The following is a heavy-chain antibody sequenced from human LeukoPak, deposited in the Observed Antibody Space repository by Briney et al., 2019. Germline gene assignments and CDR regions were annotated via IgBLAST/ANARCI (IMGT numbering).Heavy chain of an antibody. D-gene: IGHD6-19*01. V-gene: IGHV4-34*01. CDR1: GGSFSGYY. CDR3: ARALYRSGAPMFDP. Sequence: PSETLSLTCAVYGGSFSGYYWSWIRQPPGKGLEWIGEINHSGSTNYNPSLKSRVTISVDTSKNQFSLKLSSVTAADTAVYYCARALYRSGAPMFDPWGQGTLVTVPS. J-gene: IGHJ5*02. CDR2: INHSGST.